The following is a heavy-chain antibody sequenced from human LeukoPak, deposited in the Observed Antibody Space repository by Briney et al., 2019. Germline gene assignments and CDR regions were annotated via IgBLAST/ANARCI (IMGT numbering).Heavy chain of an antibody. Sequence: PSETLSLTCTVSGGSISSYYWSWIRQPPGKGLEWIGYIYYSRSTNYNPSLKSRVTISVDTSKNQFSLKLSSVTAADTAVYYCARKARYDILTGYYNHYYYGMDVWGQGTTVTVSS. V-gene: IGHV4-59*01. CDR2: IYYSRST. CDR1: GGSISSYY. J-gene: IGHJ6*02. D-gene: IGHD3-9*01. CDR3: ARKARYDILTGYYNHYYYGMDV.